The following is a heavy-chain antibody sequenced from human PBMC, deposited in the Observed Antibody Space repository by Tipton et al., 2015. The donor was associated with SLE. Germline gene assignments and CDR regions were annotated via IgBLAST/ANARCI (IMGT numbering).Heavy chain of an antibody. Sequence: GSLRLSCAASGFTFSSYSMNWARQAPGKGLEWVSSISPSSTYIHYADSVKGRFTISRDNARNSLYLQMNSLRAEDTAVYYCARARYSGYDFLDYWGQGTLVTVSS. CDR3: ARARYSGYDFLDY. CDR2: ISPSSTYI. J-gene: IGHJ4*02. D-gene: IGHD5-12*01. V-gene: IGHV3-21*03. CDR1: GFTFSSYS.